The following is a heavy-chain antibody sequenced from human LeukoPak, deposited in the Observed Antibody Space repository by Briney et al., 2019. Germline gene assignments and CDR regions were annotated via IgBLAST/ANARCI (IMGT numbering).Heavy chain of an antibody. CDR3: ARSNDFWSGHLKGYWFDP. D-gene: IGHD3-3*01. J-gene: IGHJ5*02. V-gene: IGHV1-2*02. Sequence: GASVKVSCEASGYTFTGYYMHWVRQAPGQGLEWMGWINPNSGGTNYAQKFQGRVTMTRDTSISTAYMELSRLRSDDTAVYYCARSNDFWSGHLKGYWFDPWGQGTLVTVSS. CDR1: GYTFTGYY. CDR2: INPNSGGT.